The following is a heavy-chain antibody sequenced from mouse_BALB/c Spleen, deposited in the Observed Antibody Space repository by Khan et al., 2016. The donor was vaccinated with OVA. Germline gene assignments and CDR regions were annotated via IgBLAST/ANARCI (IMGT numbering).Heavy chain of an antibody. CDR1: GFTFSSFG. V-gene: IGHV5-17*02. CDR3: ARSMISTWYFDV. CDR2: ISSGSATI. J-gene: IGHJ1*01. Sequence: EVELVESGGGLVQPGGSRKLSCAASGFTFSSFGMHWVRQAPEKGLEWVAYISSGSATIYYADIVKGRFTISRDNPKNTLFLQMTILRSEDTAMYYCARSMISTWYFDVWGAGTTVTVSS. D-gene: IGHD2-4*01.